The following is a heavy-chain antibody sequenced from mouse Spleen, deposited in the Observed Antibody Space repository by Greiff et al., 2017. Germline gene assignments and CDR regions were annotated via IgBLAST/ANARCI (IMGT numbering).Heavy chain of an antibody. CDR2: ISSGGSYT. Sequence: EVKLMESGGGLVKPGGSLKLSCAASGFTFSSYAMSWVRQTPEKRLEWVATISSGGSYTYYPDSVKGRFTISRDNAKNTLYLQMSSLRSEDTAMYYCARHEDAYWGQGTTLTVSS. CDR3: ARHEDAY. CDR1: GFTFSSYA. J-gene: IGHJ2*01. V-gene: IGHV5-9-3*01.